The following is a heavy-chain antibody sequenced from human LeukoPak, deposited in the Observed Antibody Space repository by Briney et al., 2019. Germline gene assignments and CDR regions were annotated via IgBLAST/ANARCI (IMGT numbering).Heavy chain of an antibody. Sequence: QPGGSLRLSCAASGFTFGNYAMGWVRQAPGKGLDCVSAISGGGDSTYYADSVKGRFTISRDTSKNTVYLQMNSLRAEDTAVYYCARAFYYDFWTGWWHWGQGSLVTVSS. CDR2: ISGGGDST. CDR3: ARAFYYDFWTGWWH. CDR1: GFTFGNYA. J-gene: IGHJ1*01. D-gene: IGHD3-3*01. V-gene: IGHV3-23*01.